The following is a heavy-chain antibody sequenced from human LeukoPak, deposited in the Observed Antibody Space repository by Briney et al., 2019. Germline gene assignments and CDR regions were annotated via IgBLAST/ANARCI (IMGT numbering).Heavy chain of an antibody. Sequence: SETLSLTCTVSGGSISSSSYYWGWIRQPPGKGLEWIGSIYYSGSTYYNPSLKSRVPISVDTSKNQFSLKLSSVTAADTAVYYCVRHWSDRSGYYIFDYWGQGTLVTVSS. J-gene: IGHJ4*02. D-gene: IGHD3-22*01. CDR2: IYYSGST. CDR3: VRHWSDRSGYYIFDY. V-gene: IGHV4-39*01. CDR1: GGSISSSSYY.